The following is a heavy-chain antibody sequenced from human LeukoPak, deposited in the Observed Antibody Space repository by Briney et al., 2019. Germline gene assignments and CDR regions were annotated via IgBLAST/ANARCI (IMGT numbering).Heavy chain of an antibody. CDR3: AKVRYSGYDMRVYFDY. D-gene: IGHD5-12*01. CDR2: IRYDGSNK. CDR1: GFTFSSYG. V-gene: IGHV3-30*02. J-gene: IGHJ4*02. Sequence: GGSLGLSCAASGFTFSSYGMHWFRQAPGKGLEWVAFIRYDGSNKYYADSVKGRFTISRDNSKNTLYLQMNSLRAEDTAVYYCAKVRYSGYDMRVYFDYWGQGTLVTVSS.